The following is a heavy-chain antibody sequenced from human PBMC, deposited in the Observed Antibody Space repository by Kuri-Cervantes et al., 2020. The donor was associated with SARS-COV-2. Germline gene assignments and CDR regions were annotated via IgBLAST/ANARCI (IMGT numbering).Heavy chain of an antibody. CDR3: ARGVGAAVAGTLITIYYYYGMDV. CDR1: GGSIGSSNW. V-gene: IGHV4-4*02. Sequence: SETLSLTCAVSGGSIGSSNWWSWVRQPPGKGLEWIGEIYHSGSTNYNPSLKSRVTISVDTSKNQFSLKLSSVTAADTAVYYCARGVGAAVAGTLITIYYYYGMDVWGQGTTVTVSS. D-gene: IGHD6-19*01. CDR2: IYHSGST. J-gene: IGHJ6*02.